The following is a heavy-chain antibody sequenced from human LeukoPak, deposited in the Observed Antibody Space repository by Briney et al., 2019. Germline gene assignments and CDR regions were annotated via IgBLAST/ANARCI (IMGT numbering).Heavy chain of an antibody. V-gene: IGHV3-23*01. J-gene: IGHJ4*02. Sequence: GGSLRLSCAASGFTFSSYAMSWVRQAPGKGLEWVSAISGSGDSTYYADSVKGRFTVSRDNFMNKLYLQMNSLRAEDTAVYYCAKDSFTIFGVVNYFDYWGQGTLVTVSS. CDR1: GFTFSSYA. D-gene: IGHD3-3*01. CDR2: ISGSGDST. CDR3: AKDSFTIFGVVNYFDY.